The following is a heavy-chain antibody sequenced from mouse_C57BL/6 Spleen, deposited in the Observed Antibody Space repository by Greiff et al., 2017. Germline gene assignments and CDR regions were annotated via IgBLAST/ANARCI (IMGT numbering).Heavy chain of an antibody. CDR1: GYTFTSYW. CDR3: TRDARVVAPYAMDY. J-gene: IGHJ4*01. D-gene: IGHD1-1*01. Sequence: EVQRVESGTVLARPGASVKMSCKTSGYTFTSYWMHWVKQRPGQGLEWIGAIYPGNSDTSYNQKFKGKAKLTAVTSASTAYMELSSLTNEDSAVYYCTRDARVVAPYAMDYWGQGTSVTVSS. V-gene: IGHV1-5*01. CDR2: IYPGNSDT.